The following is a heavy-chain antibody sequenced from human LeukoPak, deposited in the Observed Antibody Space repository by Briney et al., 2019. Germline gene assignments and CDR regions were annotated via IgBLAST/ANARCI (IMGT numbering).Heavy chain of an antibody. D-gene: IGHD3-9*01. Sequence: GGSLRLSCAPSGFTFTTSWMSWVRQAPGKGLEWVANIKQDGSEKYYVDSVKGRFTISRDNAKNSLYLQMNSLRAEDTAVYYCAREANYDILTGYFDPWGQGTLVTVSS. V-gene: IGHV3-7*01. CDR1: GFTFTTSW. J-gene: IGHJ5*02. CDR2: IKQDGSEK. CDR3: AREANYDILTGYFDP.